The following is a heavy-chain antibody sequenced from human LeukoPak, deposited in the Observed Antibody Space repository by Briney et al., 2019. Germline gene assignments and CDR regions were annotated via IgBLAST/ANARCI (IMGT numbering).Heavy chain of an antibody. J-gene: IGHJ4*02. V-gene: IGHV4-34*01. CDR3: ASVIRSGKYDSSGRDY. Sequence: SETLSLTCAVYGGSFSGYYWSWIRQPPGKGLEWIGEINHSGSTNYNPSLKSRVTISVDTSKNQFSLKLSSVTAADTAVYYCASVIRSGKYDSSGRDYWGQGTLVTVSS. D-gene: IGHD3-22*01. CDR1: GGSFSGYY. CDR2: INHSGST.